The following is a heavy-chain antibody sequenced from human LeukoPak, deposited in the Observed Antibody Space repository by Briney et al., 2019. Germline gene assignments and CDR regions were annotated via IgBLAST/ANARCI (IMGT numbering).Heavy chain of an antibody. CDR1: GFTFSNYY. D-gene: IGHD3-16*01. Sequence: GGSLRLSCAASGFTFSNYYMHWGRQAPGKGLEWVAVISDDGNRKYYADSVQGRFTISRDNSKNTLFLQVSSLRAEDTAVYYCAKDRYSYAFEYFESWGQGTLVTVSS. CDR3: AKDRYSYAFEYFES. V-gene: IGHV3-30*18. J-gene: IGHJ4*02. CDR2: ISDDGNRK.